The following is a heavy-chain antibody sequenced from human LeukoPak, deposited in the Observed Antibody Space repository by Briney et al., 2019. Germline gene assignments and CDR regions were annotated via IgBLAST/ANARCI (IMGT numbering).Heavy chain of an antibody. CDR3: ARYGSGSNYRDPFDS. Sequence: GVSLRLFCVASGFHFDQYALNWVRQAPGKGLEWISCIYRDSSVIHYVDFVRGRFTVSRDNAMNSVYLQMNSLRAEDTAVYFCARYGSGSNYRDPFDSWGQGTLVTVSS. V-gene: IGHV3-48*01. CDR2: IYRDSSVI. J-gene: IGHJ4*02. D-gene: IGHD3-10*01. CDR1: GFHFDQYA.